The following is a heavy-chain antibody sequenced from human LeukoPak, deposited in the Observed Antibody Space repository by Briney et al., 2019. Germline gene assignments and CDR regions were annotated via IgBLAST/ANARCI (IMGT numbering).Heavy chain of an antibody. CDR1: GGSISSSSYY. CDR3: ARGRRRWQPKPNDRWFDP. V-gene: IGHV4-39*01. J-gene: IGHJ5*02. CDR2: IYYSGST. D-gene: IGHD4-23*01. Sequence: PSETLSLTCTVSGGSISSSSYYWGWIRQPPGKGLEWIGSIYYSGSTYYNPSLKSRVTISVDTSKNQFSLKLSSVTAADTAVYYCARGRRRWQPKPNDRWFDPWGQGTLVTVSS.